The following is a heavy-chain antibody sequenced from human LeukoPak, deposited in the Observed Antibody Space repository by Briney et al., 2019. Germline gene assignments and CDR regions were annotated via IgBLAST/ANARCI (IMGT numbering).Heavy chain of an antibody. Sequence: KASETLSLTCTVSGGSISSGSYYWSWIRQPAGKGLEWIGRIYTSGSTNYNPSLKSRVTISVDTSKNQFSLKLSSVTAADTAVYYCARYIVGATCFDYWGQGTLVTVPS. CDR3: ARYIVGATCFDY. D-gene: IGHD1-26*01. CDR1: GGSISSGSYY. V-gene: IGHV4-61*02. J-gene: IGHJ4*02. CDR2: IYTSGST.